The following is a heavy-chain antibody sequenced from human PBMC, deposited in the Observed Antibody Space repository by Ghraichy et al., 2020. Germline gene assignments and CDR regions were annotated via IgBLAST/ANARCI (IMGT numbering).Heavy chain of an antibody. CDR2: INHSGST. CDR3: ARVTAARPPGFDY. V-gene: IGHV4-34*01. Sequence: SETLSLTCAVYGGSFSGYYWTWIRQPPGKGLEWIGEINHSGSTNYNPSLKSRVTISVDTSKNQFSLKLSSVTAADTAVYYCARVTAARPPGFDYWGQGTLVTVSS. J-gene: IGHJ4*02. CDR1: GGSFSGYY. D-gene: IGHD6-6*01.